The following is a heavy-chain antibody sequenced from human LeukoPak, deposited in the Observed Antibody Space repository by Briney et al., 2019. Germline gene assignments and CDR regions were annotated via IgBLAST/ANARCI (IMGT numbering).Heavy chain of an antibody. Sequence: VASVKVSCKASGYTFTDYYMHWVRQAPGQGLEWMGWISPNSGGANYAQKFQGRVTMTRDTSISTAYMELSRLRSDDTAVYYCARDLQTGGMIAFGGVITPGDYWGQGTLVTVSS. J-gene: IGHJ4*02. CDR1: GYTFTDYY. CDR2: ISPNSGGA. V-gene: IGHV1-2*02. D-gene: IGHD3-16*02. CDR3: ARDLQTGGMIAFGGVITPGDY.